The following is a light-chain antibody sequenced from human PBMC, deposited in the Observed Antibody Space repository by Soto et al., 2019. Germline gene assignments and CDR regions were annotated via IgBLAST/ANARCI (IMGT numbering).Light chain of an antibody. CDR2: GAS. J-gene: IGKJ2*01. CDR1: QSVSSSY. CDR3: QQYDSSPVT. V-gene: IGKV3-20*01. Sequence: ENVLTQSPGTLSLSPGERATLSCRASQSVSSSYLTWYQQKPGQAPMLLIYGASSRATDIPDRFSGSGSGTDFTLTISRLEAEDFAVYYCQQYDSSPVTFGQGTKLEIK.